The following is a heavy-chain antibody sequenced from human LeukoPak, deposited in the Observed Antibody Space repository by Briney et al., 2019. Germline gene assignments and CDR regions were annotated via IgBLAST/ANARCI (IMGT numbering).Heavy chain of an antibody. J-gene: IGHJ3*02. V-gene: IGHV3-11*04. Sequence: VGCLRLSCVGSGFMFSDYYMSWIRQAPGKGLEWVSYISNDSVDEYYVDSVRGRFTISRDNAKKSMYLQMSGLRVEDTAVYYCARRDWVSGAVRAFDIWGQGTMVSVSS. CDR2: ISNDSVDE. D-gene: IGHD3-3*01. CDR1: GFMFSDYY. CDR3: ARRDWVSGAVRAFDI.